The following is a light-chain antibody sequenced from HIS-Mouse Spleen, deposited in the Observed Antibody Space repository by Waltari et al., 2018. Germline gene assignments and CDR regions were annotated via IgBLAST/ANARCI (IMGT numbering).Light chain of an antibody. CDR1: SSDVGGYNY. V-gene: IGLV2-14*01. CDR2: DVS. J-gene: IGLJ1*01. CDR3: SSYTSSSTYV. Sequence: QSAPQPASVSGSPGQSTTISCTGTSSDVGGYNYVSWYQQHPGKAPKLMIYDVSNRPSGVSNRFSGSKSGNTASLTISGLQAEDEADYYCSSYTSSSTYVFGTGTKVTVL.